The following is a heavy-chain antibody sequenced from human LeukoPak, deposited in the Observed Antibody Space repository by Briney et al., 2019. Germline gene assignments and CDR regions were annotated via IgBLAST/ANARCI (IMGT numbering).Heavy chain of an antibody. J-gene: IGHJ4*01. CDR3: ARDRSGSYYQYYFDY. Sequence: GGSLRLSCAASGFTLSSYGMHWVRQAPGKGLEWVAVISYDGSNKYYADSVKGRFTISRDNSKNTLYLQMNSLRAEDTAVYYCARDRSGSYYQYYFDYWGQGTLVTVSS. D-gene: IGHD3-10*01. CDR2: ISYDGSNK. V-gene: IGHV3-30*03. CDR1: GFTLSSYG.